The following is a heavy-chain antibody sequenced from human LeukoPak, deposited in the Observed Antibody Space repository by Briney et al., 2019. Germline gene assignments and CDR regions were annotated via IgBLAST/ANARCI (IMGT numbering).Heavy chain of an antibody. J-gene: IGHJ4*02. CDR1: GGSISSYY. Sequence: PSETLSLTCTVSGGSISSYYWSWSRQPPGRGLEWIGYIYYSGSTNYNPSLKSRVTISVDTSKNQFSLKLSSVTAADTAVYYCARAYCSSTSCYFDYWGQGTLVTVSS. CDR2: IYYSGST. D-gene: IGHD2-2*01. V-gene: IGHV4-59*01. CDR3: ARAYCSSTSCYFDY.